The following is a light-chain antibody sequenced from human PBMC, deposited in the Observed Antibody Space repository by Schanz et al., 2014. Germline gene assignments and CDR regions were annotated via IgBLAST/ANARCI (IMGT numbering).Light chain of an antibody. CDR3: CSYAGSYVV. J-gene: IGLJ2*01. CDR2: DVS. V-gene: IGLV2-11*01. Sequence: QSALTQPRSVSGSPGQSVTISCTGTSSDVGGYNSVSWYQQHPGKAPKLMIYDVSKRPSGVPDRFSGSKSGNTASLTISGIQAEDEADYYCCSYAGSYVVFGGGTKLTVL. CDR1: SSDVGGYNS.